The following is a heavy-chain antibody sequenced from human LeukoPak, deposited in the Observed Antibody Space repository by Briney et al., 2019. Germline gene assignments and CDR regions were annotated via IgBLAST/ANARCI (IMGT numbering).Heavy chain of an antibody. CDR3: ARGSSGWRFDY. V-gene: IGHV1-2*02. CDR1: GYTFTGYY. Sequence: ASVKVSCKASGYTFTGYYMHWVRQAPGQGLEWMGWINPDSGGTNSAQKFQGRVTMTRDTSISTAYLQWSSLKASDTAMYYCARGSSGWRFDYWGQGTLVTVSS. CDR2: INPDSGGT. J-gene: IGHJ4*02. D-gene: IGHD6-19*01.